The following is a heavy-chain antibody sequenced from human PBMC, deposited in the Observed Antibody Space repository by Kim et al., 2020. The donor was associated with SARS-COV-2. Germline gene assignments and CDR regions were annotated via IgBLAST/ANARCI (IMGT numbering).Heavy chain of an antibody. CDR3: ARGSYVNYYYYGMDV. D-gene: IGHD1-26*01. V-gene: IGHV1-18*01. CDR1: GYTFTSYG. CDR2: ISAYNGNT. Sequence: ASVKVSCKASGYTFTSYGISWVRQAPGQGLEWMGWISAYNGNTNYAQKLQGRVTMTTDTSTSTAYMELRSLRSDDTAVYYCARGSYVNYYYYGMDVWGQGTTVTVSS. J-gene: IGHJ6*02.